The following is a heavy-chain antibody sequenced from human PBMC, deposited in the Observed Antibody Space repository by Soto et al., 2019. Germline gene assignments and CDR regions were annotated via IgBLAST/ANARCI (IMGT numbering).Heavy chain of an antibody. CDR2: IWYDGSNK. CDR1: GFTFSSYG. J-gene: IGHJ4*02. Sequence: GGSLRLSCAASGFTFSSYGMHWVRQAPGKGLEWVAVIWYDGSNKYFADSVKGRFTISRDNSKNTLYLQMNSLRAEDTAMYYCARGGMVHDYIWGNYRYGFDYWGQGTLVTVSS. V-gene: IGHV3-33*01. D-gene: IGHD3-16*02. CDR3: ARGGMVHDYIWGNYRYGFDY.